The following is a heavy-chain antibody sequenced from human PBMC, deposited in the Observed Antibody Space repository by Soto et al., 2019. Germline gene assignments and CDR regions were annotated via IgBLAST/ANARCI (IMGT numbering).Heavy chain of an antibody. J-gene: IGHJ6*03. CDR3: ASTWGHYYYYYYMDV. D-gene: IGHD7-27*01. CDR2: ISSSSSYI. CDR1: GFTFSSYS. V-gene: IGHV3-21*01. Sequence: EVQLVESGGGLVKPGGSLRLSCAASGFTFSSYSMNWVRQAPGKGLEWVSSISSSSSYIYYADSVKGRFTISRDNAKNSVYLQKSSLRAEDTAVYYCASTWGHYYYYYYMDVWGKGTTVTVSS.